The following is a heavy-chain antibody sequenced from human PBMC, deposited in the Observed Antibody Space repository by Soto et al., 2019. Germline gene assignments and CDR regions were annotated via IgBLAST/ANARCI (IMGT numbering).Heavy chain of an antibody. D-gene: IGHD3-10*01. CDR3: ARAYYFGSGTSYTLYY. CDR2: ISDDGVSK. Sequence: GGSLRLSSAASGLTFSNYGMHWVRQAPGKELEWVAVISDDGVSKYYADSVQGRFTISRDNSESAVFLQMNSLRPDDTALYFCARAYYFGSGTSYTLYYWSQGTQVTVSS. V-gene: IGHV3-30*03. CDR1: GLTFSNYG. J-gene: IGHJ4*02.